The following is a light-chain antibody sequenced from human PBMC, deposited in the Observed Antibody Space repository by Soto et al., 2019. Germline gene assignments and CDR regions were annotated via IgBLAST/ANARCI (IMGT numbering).Light chain of an antibody. J-gene: IGKJ1*01. V-gene: IGKV3-20*01. Sequence: IVLTQSPGTLFLSPGERATLSSRASQSVSNNYLAWYQQKPGQAPRLLIYGASNRATGIPDRFSGSGSGTDFTLTISRLEPEDFAVYYCQQYGSSGTFGQGTKVDIK. CDR2: GAS. CDR1: QSVSNNY. CDR3: QQYGSSGT.